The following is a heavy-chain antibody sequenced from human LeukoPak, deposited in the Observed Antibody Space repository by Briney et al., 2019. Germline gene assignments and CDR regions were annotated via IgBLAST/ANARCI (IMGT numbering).Heavy chain of an antibody. D-gene: IGHD1-14*01. CDR2: LRHSGNT. Sequence: SETLSLTCTVSGDSITSRSYWRWIRQPPGKGLEWIGYLRHSGNTNHNSSFRGRVTFSLDTSKNQFSLILRSVTAADTAIYFCARESSTTQTNLFDYWGQGTLVTVSS. CDR1: GDSITSRSY. J-gene: IGHJ4*02. CDR3: ARESSTTQTNLFDY. V-gene: IGHV4-59*11.